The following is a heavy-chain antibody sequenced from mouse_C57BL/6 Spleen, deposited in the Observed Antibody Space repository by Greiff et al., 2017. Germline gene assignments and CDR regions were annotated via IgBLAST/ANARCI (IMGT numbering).Heavy chain of an antibody. J-gene: IGHJ2*01. D-gene: IGHD4-1*01. CDR3: TRAGNYFDY. Sequence: DVMLVESGEGLVKPGGSLKLSCAASGFTFSSYAMSWVRQTPEKRLEWVAYISSGGDYIYYADTVKGRFTISRDNARNTLYLQMSSLKSEDTAMYYCTRAGNYFDYWGQGTTLTVSS. CDR2: ISSGGDYI. CDR1: GFTFSSYA. V-gene: IGHV5-9-1*02.